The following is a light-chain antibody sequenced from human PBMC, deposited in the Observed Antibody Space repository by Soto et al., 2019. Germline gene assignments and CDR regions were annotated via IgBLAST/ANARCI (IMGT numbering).Light chain of an antibody. CDR1: SSDVGGHNY. Sequence: QSALTQPASVSGSRGQSITISCTGTSSDVGGHNYVSWYQQHPGKAPKLMIYEVSNRPSGVSNRFSGSKSGNTASLTISGLQAEDEADYYCSSYTSSSTLVFGGGTKLTVL. V-gene: IGLV2-14*01. J-gene: IGLJ2*01. CDR3: SSYTSSSTLV. CDR2: EVS.